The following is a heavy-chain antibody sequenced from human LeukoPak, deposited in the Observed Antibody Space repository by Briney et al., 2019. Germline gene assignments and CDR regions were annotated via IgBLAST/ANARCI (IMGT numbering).Heavy chain of an antibody. D-gene: IGHD6-19*01. Sequence: PGGSLRLSCSASGFTFSTLPMHWVRQAQGKGLEYVSGSSGNGGSTYYAGSVKGRFTISRDNSKNTLYLQMSSLRPEDTAVYYCVNQISGWVYWGQGTLVTVSS. CDR3: VNQISGWVY. CDR2: SSGNGGST. CDR1: GFTFSTLP. J-gene: IGHJ4*02. V-gene: IGHV3-64D*06.